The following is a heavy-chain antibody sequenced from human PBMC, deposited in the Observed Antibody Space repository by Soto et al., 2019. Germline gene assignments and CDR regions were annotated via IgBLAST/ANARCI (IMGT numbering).Heavy chain of an antibody. Sequence: PSETLSLTCAVYGGSFSGYYWSWIRQPPGKGLEWIGEINHSGSTNYNPSLKSRVTISVDTSKNQFSLKLSSVTAADTAVYYCARARTVYYYCGMDVWGQGTTVTVSS. V-gene: IGHV4-34*01. CDR3: ARARTVYYYCGMDV. J-gene: IGHJ6*02. CDR1: GGSFSGYY. CDR2: INHSGST.